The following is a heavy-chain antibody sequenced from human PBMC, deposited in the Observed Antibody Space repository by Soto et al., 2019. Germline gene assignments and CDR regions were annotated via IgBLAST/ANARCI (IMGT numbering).Heavy chain of an antibody. V-gene: IGHV3-33*01. CDR2: IWYDGSNK. CDR3: AGERAYCSSTSCYNWFDP. CDR1: GFTFSSYG. Sequence: GGSLRLSCAASGFTFSSYGMHWVRQAPGKGLEWVAVIWYDGSNKYYADSVKGRFTISRDNSENTLYLQMNSLRAEDTAVYYCAGERAYCSSTSCYNWFDPWGQGTLVTVSS. J-gene: IGHJ5*02. D-gene: IGHD2-2*01.